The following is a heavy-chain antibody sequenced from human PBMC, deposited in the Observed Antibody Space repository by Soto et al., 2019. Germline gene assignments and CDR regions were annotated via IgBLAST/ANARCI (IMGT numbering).Heavy chain of an antibody. Sequence: EVQLLESGGNLIQPGGSLRLSCAASGFTFRNYAMSWVRQAPGAGPGWVSGISGSGGRTYYADSGKGRFTISRDNSNNALFLQMNSLRAEDTALYYCAKDPNGDYVGAFDIWGRGTMVTVSS. CDR3: AKDPNGDYVGAFDI. D-gene: IGHD4-17*01. V-gene: IGHV3-23*01. CDR2: ISGSGGRT. J-gene: IGHJ3*02. CDR1: GFTFRNYA.